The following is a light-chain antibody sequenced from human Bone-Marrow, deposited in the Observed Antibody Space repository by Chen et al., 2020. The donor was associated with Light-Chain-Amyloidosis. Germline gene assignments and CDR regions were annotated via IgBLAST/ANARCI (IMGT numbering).Light chain of an antibody. CDR1: QTISSNY. CDR3: QQYGTSPLT. CDR2: GSS. J-gene: IGKJ4*01. Sequence: EIVLTQSPGTLSLSPGEGANLSCRASQTISSNYLTWYQQKFGQAPRLLIYGSSSRATGIPERFTGSGSGTDFTLTINRLEPEDFAMYYCQQYGTSPLTFGGGTKEEIK. V-gene: IGKV3-20*01.